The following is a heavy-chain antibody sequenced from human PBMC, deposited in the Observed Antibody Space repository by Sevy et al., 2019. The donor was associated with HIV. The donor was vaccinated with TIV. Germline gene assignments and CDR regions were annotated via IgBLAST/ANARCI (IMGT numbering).Heavy chain of an antibody. V-gene: IGHV3-43D*04. CDR2: INWDGSVT. Sequence: GGSLRLSCAASGFTFDDYAMHRVRQSPGKGLEWVSVINWDGSVTYYADFAKGRFTVSRDNSNNSLSLQMNSLRHDDSGFYYCAKLAVLAGYQPHFDYWGQGTRVTVSS. J-gene: IGHJ4*02. D-gene: IGHD3-9*01. CDR3: AKLAVLAGYQPHFDY. CDR1: GFTFDDYA.